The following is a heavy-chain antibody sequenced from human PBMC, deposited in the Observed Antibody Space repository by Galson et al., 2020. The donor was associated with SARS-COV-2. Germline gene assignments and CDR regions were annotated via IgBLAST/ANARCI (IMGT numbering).Heavy chain of an antibody. V-gene: IGHV4-59*01. CDR1: GGSISSYY. D-gene: IGHD6-19*01. J-gene: IGHJ5*02. CDR2: IYSSGST. CDR3: ARDLALYSSGWNGWFDP. Sequence: ETSETLSLTCTVSGGSISSYYWSWIRQPPGKGLDGMGYIYSSGSTNSNPSLRIRVTISVDTSKNQFSLKLSSVTAADTAVYYCARDLALYSSGWNGWFDPWGQGTLVTVSS.